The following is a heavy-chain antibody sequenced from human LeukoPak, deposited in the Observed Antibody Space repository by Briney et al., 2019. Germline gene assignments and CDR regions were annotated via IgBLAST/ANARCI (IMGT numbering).Heavy chain of an antibody. J-gene: IGHJ4*02. V-gene: IGHV3-23*01. D-gene: IGHD3-22*01. CDR3: AKRGVVIRVILVGFHKEAYYFDS. Sequence: GGALRLSCAVSGVTLSNYGMSWVRQAPGKGLEWVAGISDSGGRTNYADSVKGRFTISRDNPKNTLYLQMNRLTAEDTAVYFCAKRGVVIRVILVGFHKEAYYFDSWGQGALVTVSS. CDR1: GVTLSNYG. CDR2: ISDSGGRT.